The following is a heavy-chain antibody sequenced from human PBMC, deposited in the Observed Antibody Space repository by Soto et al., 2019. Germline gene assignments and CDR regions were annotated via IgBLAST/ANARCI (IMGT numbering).Heavy chain of an antibody. CDR2: ISAYNGNT. V-gene: IGHV1-18*01. D-gene: IGHD6-13*01. CDR1: GYTFTSYG. J-gene: IGHJ5*02. Sequence: ASVKVSCKASGYTFTSYGISWVRQAPGQGLEWMGWISAYNGNTNYAQKLKGRVNMTTDTSTSTAYMELRRLRSDDTAVYYWARVSAAAVPNWFDTWGQGTVVTVSS. CDR3: ARVSAAAVPNWFDT.